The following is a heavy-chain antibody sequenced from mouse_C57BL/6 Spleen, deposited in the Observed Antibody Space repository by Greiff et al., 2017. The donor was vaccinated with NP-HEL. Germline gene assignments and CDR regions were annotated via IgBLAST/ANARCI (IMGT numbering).Heavy chain of an antibody. D-gene: IGHD4-1*01. V-gene: IGHV1-69*01. Sequence: QVQLQQPGAELVMPGASVKLSCKASGYTFTSYWMHWVKQRPGQGLEWIGEIDPSDSYTNYNQKFKGKSTLTVDKSSRTAYMQHRSLTSEDSAVYYCARRGNWAPFAYWGQGTLVTVSA. CDR2: IDPSDSYT. CDR1: GYTFTSYW. J-gene: IGHJ3*01. CDR3: ARRGNWAPFAY.